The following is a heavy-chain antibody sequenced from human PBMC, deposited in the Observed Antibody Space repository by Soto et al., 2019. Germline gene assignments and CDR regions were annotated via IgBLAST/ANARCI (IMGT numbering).Heavy chain of an antibody. V-gene: IGHV3-48*01. D-gene: IGHD2-15*01. CDR1: GFTFSSYS. CDR2: ISSSSSTI. J-gene: IGHJ4*02. Sequence: GGSLRLSCAASGFTFSSYSMNWVRQAPGKGLEWVSYISSSSSTINYEDSGKDGYTISRDKGKNSLYLQMNSLRAEDTAVYYCASEMGDVVVVAATPDTGEKHYWGQGTLVTVSS. CDR3: ASEMGDVVVVAATPDTGEKHY.